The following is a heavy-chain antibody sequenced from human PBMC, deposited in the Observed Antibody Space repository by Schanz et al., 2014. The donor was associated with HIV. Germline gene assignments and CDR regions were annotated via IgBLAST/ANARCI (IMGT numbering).Heavy chain of an antibody. V-gene: IGHV3-23*01. J-gene: IGHJ4*02. CDR1: GFVFRDFA. CDR3: ANEEVPNDY. Sequence: EVQLLESGGDLAQPGDSLRLSCVASGFVFRDFAMAWVRQAPGKGLEWVSGISISGETTYYADSVKGRFTISRDNSKNTLYLQMSSLRVEDTAVYYCANEEVPNDYWGQGTLVTVSS. CDR2: ISISGETT.